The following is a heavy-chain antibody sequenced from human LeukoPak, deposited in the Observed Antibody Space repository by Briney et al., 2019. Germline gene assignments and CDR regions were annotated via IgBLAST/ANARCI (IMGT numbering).Heavy chain of an antibody. D-gene: IGHD3-10*01. J-gene: IGHJ4*02. V-gene: IGHV1-2*06. Sequence: ASVKVSCKASGYTFTGYYMHWVRQAPGQGLEWMGRINPNSGGTNCAQKFQGRVTMTRDTSISTAYMELSRLRSDDTAVYYCARDSRYYGSGSYSRHFDYWGQGTLVTVSS. CDR1: GYTFTGYY. CDR2: INPNSGGT. CDR3: ARDSRYYGSGSYSRHFDY.